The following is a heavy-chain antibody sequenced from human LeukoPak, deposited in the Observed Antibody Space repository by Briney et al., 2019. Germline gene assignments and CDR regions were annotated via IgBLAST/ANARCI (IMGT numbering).Heavy chain of an antibody. D-gene: IGHD3-16*02. CDR3: TTGVMITFGGVIVFDY. CDR2: IKSKTDGGTT. J-gene: IGHJ4*02. V-gene: IGHV3-15*01. Sequence: PGGSLRLSCAASGFTFSNTWMSWVRQAPGKGLEWVGRIKSKTDGGTTDYAAPVKGRFTISRDDSKNTLYLQMNSLKTEDTAVYYCTTGVMITFGGVIVFDYWGQGTLVTVSS. CDR1: GFTFSNTW.